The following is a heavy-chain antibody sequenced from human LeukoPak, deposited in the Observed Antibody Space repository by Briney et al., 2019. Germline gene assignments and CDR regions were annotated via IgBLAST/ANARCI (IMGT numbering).Heavy chain of an antibody. CDR3: ARSGYDFWSGYPH. V-gene: IGHV3-21*01. J-gene: IGHJ4*02. Sequence: PGGSLRLSCAASGFTFSSYSMNWVRQAPGKGLEWVSSLSSSSSYIYYADSVKGRFTISRDNAKNSLYLQMNSLRAEDTAVYYCARSGYDFWSGYPHWGQGTLVTVSS. D-gene: IGHD3-3*01. CDR1: GFTFSSYS. CDR2: LSSSSSYI.